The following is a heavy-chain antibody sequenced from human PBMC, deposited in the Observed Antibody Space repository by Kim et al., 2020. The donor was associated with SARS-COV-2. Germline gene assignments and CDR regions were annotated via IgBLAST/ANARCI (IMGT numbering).Heavy chain of an antibody. J-gene: IGHJ3*02. D-gene: IGHD1-26*01. Sequence: GGSLRLSCAASGFTFSSYGMHWVRQAPGKGLEWVAVISYDGSNKYYADSVKGRFTISRGNSKNTLYLQMNSLRAEDTAVYYCARVGAASTWSLAFDIWGQGTMVTVSS. CDR2: ISYDGSNK. CDR3: ARVGAASTWSLAFDI. CDR1: GFTFSSYG. V-gene: IGHV3-33*05.